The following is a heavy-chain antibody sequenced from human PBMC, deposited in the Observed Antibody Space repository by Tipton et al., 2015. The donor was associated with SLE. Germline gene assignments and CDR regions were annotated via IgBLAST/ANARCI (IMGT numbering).Heavy chain of an antibody. CDR1: GGSFSGNY. J-gene: IGHJ4*02. CDR2: INHSGSS. D-gene: IGHD3-22*01. Sequence: TLSLTCAVYGGSFSGNYWNWIRQPPGKGLEWIGEINHSGSSNYNPSLKSRVTISVDTSKNQFSLKLSSVTAADTAVYYCARQGYDYDSSGYYYVGYFDYWGQGTLVTVSS. V-gene: IGHV4-34*01. CDR3: ARQGYDYDSSGYYYVGYFDY.